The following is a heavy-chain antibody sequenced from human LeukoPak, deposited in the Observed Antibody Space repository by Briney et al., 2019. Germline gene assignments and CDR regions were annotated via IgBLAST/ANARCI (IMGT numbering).Heavy chain of an antibody. CDR2: INPNSGGT. CDR3: ARGDYCSSTSCYGSDYYYYGMDV. J-gene: IGHJ6*02. D-gene: IGHD2-2*01. CDR1: GYTFTGYH. Sequence: ASVKVSCKASGYTFTGYHMHWVRQAPGQGLEWMGWINPNSGGTNYAQKFQGRVTMTRDTSISTAYMELSRLRSDDTAVYYCARGDYCSSTSCYGSDYYYYGMDVWGQGTTVTVSS. V-gene: IGHV1-2*02.